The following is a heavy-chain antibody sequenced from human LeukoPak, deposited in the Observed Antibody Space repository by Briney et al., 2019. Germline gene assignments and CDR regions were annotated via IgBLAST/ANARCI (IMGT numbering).Heavy chain of an antibody. CDR1: GHTSTSYG. CDR3: ARDFGFSSGSNWFDP. J-gene: IGHJ5*02. V-gene: IGHV1-18*04. D-gene: IGHD6-19*01. Sequence: ASVKVSCKAAGHTSTSYGISWVRQAPGQGLEWMGWISTYNGNTIYAQKLQGRVTMTRDTSTSTAYMELRSLRSDDTAVYYCARDFGFSSGSNWFDPWGQGTLVTVSS. CDR2: ISTYNGNT.